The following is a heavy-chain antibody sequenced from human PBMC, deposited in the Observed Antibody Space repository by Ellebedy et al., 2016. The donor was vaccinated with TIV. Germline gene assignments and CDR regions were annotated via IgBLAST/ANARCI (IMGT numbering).Heavy chain of an antibody. J-gene: IGHJ4*02. D-gene: IGHD2-15*01. V-gene: IGHV3-64D*06. CDR3: VKSSLGYHFED. CDR1: GFIFSSFP. Sequence: GESLKISXSASGFIFSSFPMSWVRQAPGKALEYVSGISSQGGSTNYADFVKGRFTISRDNSKNTLFLEMSSLRPRDTAVFYCVKSSLGYHFEDWGQGTLVTVSS. CDR2: ISSQGGST.